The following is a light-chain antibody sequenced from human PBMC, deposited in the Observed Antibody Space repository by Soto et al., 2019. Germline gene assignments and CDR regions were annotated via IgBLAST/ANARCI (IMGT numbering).Light chain of an antibody. CDR2: GAS. CDR1: QSVSSN. CDR3: QQYNNWPRT. V-gene: IGKV3-15*01. J-gene: IGKJ1*01. Sequence: EIVMTQSPATLSVSPGERATLSCRASQSVSSNLAWYQQKPGQAPRLLIYGASTRATGFPARISGSGSGTEFTLTISSLQSEDFAVYYCQQYNNWPRTFGQGTKVDIK.